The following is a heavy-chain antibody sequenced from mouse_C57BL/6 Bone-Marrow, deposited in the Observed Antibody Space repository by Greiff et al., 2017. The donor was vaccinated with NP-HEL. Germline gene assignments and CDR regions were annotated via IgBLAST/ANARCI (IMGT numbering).Heavy chain of an antibody. CDR2: INPYNGGT. V-gene: IGHV1-19*01. CDR1: GYTFTDYY. D-gene: IGHD2-5*01. CDR3: ARGVYYSNPAWFAY. J-gene: IGHJ3*01. Sequence: EVQLQQSGPVLVKPGASVKMSCKASGYTFTDYYMNWVKQSHGKSLEWIGVINPYNGGTSYNQKFKGKATLTVDKSSSTAYMELNSLTSEDSAVYYGARGVYYSNPAWFAYWGQGTLVTVSA.